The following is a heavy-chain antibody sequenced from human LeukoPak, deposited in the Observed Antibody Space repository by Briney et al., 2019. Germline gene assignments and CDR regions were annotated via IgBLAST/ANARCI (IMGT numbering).Heavy chain of an antibody. CDR3: ARGQDYDFWSASGWFDP. J-gene: IGHJ5*02. CDR1: GFTFSSYW. V-gene: IGHV3-7*01. Sequence: TGGSLRLSCAASGFTFSSYWMSWVRQAPGKGLEWVANIKQDGSEKYYVDSVKGRFTISRDNAKNSLYLQMNSLRAKDTAVYYCARGQDYDFWSASGWFDPWGQGTLVTVSS. D-gene: IGHD3-3*01. CDR2: IKQDGSEK.